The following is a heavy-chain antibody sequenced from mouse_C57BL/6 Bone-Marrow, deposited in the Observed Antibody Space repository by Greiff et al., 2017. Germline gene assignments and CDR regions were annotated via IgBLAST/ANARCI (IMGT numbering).Heavy chain of an antibody. V-gene: IGHV2-2*01. D-gene: IGHD2-3*01. CDR3: AREDGYYDYYYAMDY. CDR2: IWSGGST. J-gene: IGHJ4*01. CDR1: GFSFTSYG. Sequence: QVQLKESGPGLVQPSQSLSITCTVSGFSFTSYGVHWVRQSPGKGLEWLGVIWSGGSTDYNAAFISRLSISKDNSKSQVFFKMNSLQADDTAIYYCAREDGYYDYYYAMDYWGQGTSVTVSS.